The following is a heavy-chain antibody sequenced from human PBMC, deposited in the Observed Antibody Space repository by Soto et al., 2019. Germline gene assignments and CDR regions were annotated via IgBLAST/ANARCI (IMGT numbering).Heavy chain of an antibody. V-gene: IGHV1-69*06. CDR1: GGTFSSYA. D-gene: IGHD1-7*01. CDR3: ARGLTGTTARSSYYGMDV. Sequence: GASVKVSCKASGGTFSSYAISWVRQAPGQGLEWMGGIIPIFGTANYAQKFQGRVTITADKSTSTAYMELSSLRSEDTAVYYCARGLTGTTARSSYYGMDVWGQGTTVTVSS. CDR2: IIPIFGTA. J-gene: IGHJ6*02.